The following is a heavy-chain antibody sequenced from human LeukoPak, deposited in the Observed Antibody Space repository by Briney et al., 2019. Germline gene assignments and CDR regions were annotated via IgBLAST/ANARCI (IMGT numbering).Heavy chain of an antibody. V-gene: IGHV3-30*18. CDR3: AKDLRGSSSLLDY. Sequence: PGGSLRLSCAASGFTFSSYDMHWVRQAPGKGLEWVAAISYAGSNKYYADSVKDRFTISRDNSKNTLYLKMNSLRAEDTAVYYCAKDLRGSSSLLDYWGQGTRVTVSS. D-gene: IGHD6-6*01. J-gene: IGHJ4*02. CDR2: ISYAGSNK. CDR1: GFTFSSYD.